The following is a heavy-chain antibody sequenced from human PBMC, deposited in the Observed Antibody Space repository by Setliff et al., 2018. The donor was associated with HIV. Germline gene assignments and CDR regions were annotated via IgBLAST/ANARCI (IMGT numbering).Heavy chain of an antibody. Sequence: KSSETLSLTCTVSGYSISSGFYWGWIRQPPGKGLEWIGSIYHSGSTYYNPSVPSPVTISVDTSKNQFSLKLTSVTAADTAVYYCARDLLWFGEFGIVRWFDPWGPGALVTVSS. D-gene: IGHD3-10*01. CDR3: ARDLLWFGEFGIVRWFDP. J-gene: IGHJ5*02. CDR2: IYHSGST. CDR1: GYSISSGFY. V-gene: IGHV4-38-2*02.